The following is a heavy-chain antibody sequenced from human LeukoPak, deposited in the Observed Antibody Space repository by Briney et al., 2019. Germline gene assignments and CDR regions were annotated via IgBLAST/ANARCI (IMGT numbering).Heavy chain of an antibody. CDR3: AKFRIDYGDYYYYGMDV. D-gene: IGHD4-17*01. CDR1: GFTFSSYA. J-gene: IGHJ6*02. V-gene: IGHV3-23*01. Sequence: GTSLRLSCAASGFTFSSYAMSWVRQAPGKGLEWVSAISGSGGSTYYADSVKGRFTISRDNSKNTLYLQMNSLRAEDTAVYYCAKFRIDYGDYYYYGMDVWGQGTTVTVSS. CDR2: ISGSGGST.